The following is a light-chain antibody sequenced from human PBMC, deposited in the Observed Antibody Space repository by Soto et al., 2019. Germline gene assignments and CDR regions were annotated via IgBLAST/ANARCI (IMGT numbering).Light chain of an antibody. CDR1: QSVRSS. V-gene: IGKV3-15*01. J-gene: IGKJ5*01. CDR2: GAS. CDR3: QQYNNWPPIT. Sequence: EVMMTQSPVTLSVSPGERATLSCRASQSVRSSVAWYQQKPGQAPRLLFYGASTRATGIPARFSGSGSGTEFTLTISSLQSEDVAVYYCQQYNNWPPITFGQGTRLEIK.